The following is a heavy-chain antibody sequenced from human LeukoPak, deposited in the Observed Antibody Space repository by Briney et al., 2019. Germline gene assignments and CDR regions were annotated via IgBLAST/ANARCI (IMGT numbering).Heavy chain of an antibody. CDR1: GGSISTHY. D-gene: IGHD3-9*01. Sequence: SETLSLTCTVSGGSISTHYWIWIRQPAGKGLEWIGRVYRSGNTNYNPSLQSRVTMSVDTSKNQISLRLRSVIAADTAVYYCARDDFEYSVHYGMDVWGQGTAVTVSS. CDR3: ARDDFEYSVHYGMDV. J-gene: IGHJ6*02. V-gene: IGHV4-4*07. CDR2: VYRSGNT.